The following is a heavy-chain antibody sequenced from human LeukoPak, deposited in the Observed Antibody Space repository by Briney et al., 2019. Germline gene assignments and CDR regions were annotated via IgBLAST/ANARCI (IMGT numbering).Heavy chain of an antibody. D-gene: IGHD6-13*01. J-gene: IGHJ4*02. Sequence: PGGSLRLSCAASGFTFSSYWMSWVRQAPGKGLEWVSSISSSSSYIYYADSVKGRFTISRDNAKNSLYLQMNSLRAEDTAVYYCARDRYSSSWSAGVDYWGQGTLVTVSS. CDR3: ARDRYSSSWSAGVDY. CDR1: GFTFSSYW. CDR2: ISSSSSYI. V-gene: IGHV3-21*01.